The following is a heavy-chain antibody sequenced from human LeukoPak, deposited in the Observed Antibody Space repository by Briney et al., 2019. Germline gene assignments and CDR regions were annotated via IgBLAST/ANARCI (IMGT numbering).Heavy chain of an antibody. V-gene: IGHV3-74*01. J-gene: IGHJ4*02. CDR1: GFTFDDYA. D-gene: IGHD3-10*01. Sequence: GRSPRLSCAASGFTFDDYAMHWVRQAPGKGLVWVSRINSDGSSTNYADSVKGRFTISRDNAKNTLYLQMNSLRAEDTAVYYCARGQGTSDYWGQGTLVTVSS. CDR3: ARGQGTSDY. CDR2: INSDGSST.